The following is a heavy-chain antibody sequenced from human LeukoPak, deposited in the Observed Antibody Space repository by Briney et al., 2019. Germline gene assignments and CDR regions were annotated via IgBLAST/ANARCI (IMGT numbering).Heavy chain of an antibody. V-gene: IGHV1-18*01. CDR1: GYTFTRYG. CDR2: ISAYNGNT. D-gene: IGHD6-19*01. CDR3: ARVSPYSSGWYAVFDY. Sequence: ASVKVSCKASGYTFTRYGISWVRQAPGQGLEWMGWISAYNGNTNYAQKLQGRVTMTTETSMSTAYMELRSLRSDDTAVYYCARVSPYSSGWYAVFDYWGQGTLVTVSS. J-gene: IGHJ4*02.